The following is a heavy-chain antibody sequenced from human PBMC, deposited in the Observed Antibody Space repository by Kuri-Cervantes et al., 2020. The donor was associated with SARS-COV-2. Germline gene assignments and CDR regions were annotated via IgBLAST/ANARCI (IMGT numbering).Heavy chain of an antibody. V-gene: IGHV1-3*01. Sequence: ASVKVSCKASGYTFTSYAMHWVRQAPGQRLEWMGWINAGNGNTKYSQKFQGRVTITRDTSASTAYMELSSLSAEDTAVYYCAREGSLVPKDYYYGMDVWGQGNTVHGSS. CDR2: INAGNGNT. CDR3: AREGSLVPKDYYYGMDV. J-gene: IGHJ6*02. CDR1: GYTFTSYA.